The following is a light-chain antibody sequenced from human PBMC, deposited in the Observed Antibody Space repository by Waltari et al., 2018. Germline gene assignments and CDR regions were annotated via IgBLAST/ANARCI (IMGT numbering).Light chain of an antibody. Sequence: QAVVTQEPSLTVSPGGTVTLTCGSSIGAVPGGHYPYWFQQRPGQAPRPLIYDTSNKHSWTPARFSGSLLGGKAALTLSGAQPEDEAEYYCLLSYSGAHVIFGGGTKLTV. CDR2: DTS. V-gene: IGLV7-46*01. CDR3: LLSYSGAHVI. CDR1: IGAVPGGHY. J-gene: IGLJ2*01.